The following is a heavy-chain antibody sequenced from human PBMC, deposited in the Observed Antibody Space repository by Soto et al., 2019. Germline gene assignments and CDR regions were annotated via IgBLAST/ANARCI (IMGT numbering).Heavy chain of an antibody. D-gene: IGHD6-13*01. CDR2: IYPGDSDT. CDR1: GYSFTSYW. V-gene: IGHV5-51*01. CDR3: ARTAAAGKYYYGMDV. Sequence: GESRKISCKGSGYSFTSYWIDWVRQMPGKGLELMGIIYPGDSDTRYSPSFQGQVTISADKSISTAYLQWSSLKASDTAMYYCARTAAAGKYYYGMDVWGQGTTVTVSS. J-gene: IGHJ6*02.